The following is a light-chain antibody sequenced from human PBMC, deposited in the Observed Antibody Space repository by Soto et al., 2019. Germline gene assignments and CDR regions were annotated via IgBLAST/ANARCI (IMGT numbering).Light chain of an antibody. CDR1: QSVSNSY. J-gene: IGKJ4*01. Sequence: EIVLTQSPGTLSLSPGERVTLSCRASQSVSNSYLAWYQQKPGQAPRLLIYGASTRATGIPDRFNGSGSGTDFILTISRLGPEDFAVYFCHQYGSSSLSFGGGTKVEIK. CDR3: HQYGSSSLS. V-gene: IGKV3-20*01. CDR2: GAS.